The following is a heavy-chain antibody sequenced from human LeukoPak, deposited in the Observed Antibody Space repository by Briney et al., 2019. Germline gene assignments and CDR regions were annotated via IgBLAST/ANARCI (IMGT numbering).Heavy chain of an antibody. CDR1: GFSFSSDA. D-gene: IGHD3-10*01. CDR3: AKIGSFNYYGSGSYYGNFDY. J-gene: IGHJ4*02. Sequence: GGSLRLSCVASGFSFSSDAMGWVRQAPGKGLEWVSAISGSGGSTYYADSVKGRFTISRDNSKNTLYLQMNSLRAEDTAVYYCAKIGSFNYYGSGSYYGNFDYWGQGTLVTVSS. V-gene: IGHV3-23*01. CDR2: ISGSGGST.